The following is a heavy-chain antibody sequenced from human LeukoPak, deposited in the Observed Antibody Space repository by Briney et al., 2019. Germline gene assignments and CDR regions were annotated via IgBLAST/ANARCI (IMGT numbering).Heavy chain of an antibody. CDR1: GYTFTSYG. CDR2: ISAYNGNT. Sequence: ASVKVSCKASGYTFTSYGISWVRQAPGQGLEWMGWISAYNGNTNYAQKLQGRVTMTTDTSMSTAYMELRSLRSDDTAVYYCARDIVVVVAATPGHDAFDIWGQGTMVTVSS. CDR3: ARDIVVVVAATPGHDAFDI. D-gene: IGHD2-15*01. J-gene: IGHJ3*02. V-gene: IGHV1-18*01.